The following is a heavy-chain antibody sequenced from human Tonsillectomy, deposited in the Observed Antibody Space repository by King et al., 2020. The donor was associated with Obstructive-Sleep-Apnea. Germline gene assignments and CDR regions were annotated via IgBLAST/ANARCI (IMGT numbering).Heavy chain of an antibody. Sequence: VQLVESGGGVVQPGRSLRLSCAASGFTFSSYGMHWVRQAPGKGLEWVAVISYDGSNKYYADSVKGRFTISRDNSKNTLYLQMNSLRAEDTAVYYCAKAWDLYCSSTSCYGSHGQAYYYYYGMDVWGQGTTVTVSS. D-gene: IGHD2-2*01. CDR3: AKAWDLYCSSTSCYGSHGQAYYYYYGMDV. J-gene: IGHJ6*02. CDR2: ISYDGSNK. CDR1: GFTFSSYG. V-gene: IGHV3-30*18.